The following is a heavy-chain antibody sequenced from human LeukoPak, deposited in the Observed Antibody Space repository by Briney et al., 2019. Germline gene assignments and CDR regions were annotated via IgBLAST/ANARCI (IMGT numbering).Heavy chain of an antibody. Sequence: SETLSLTCTVSGDSMNSHYWSWIRQSPGKGLEWIGYISYIGSTNYNPSLKSRVTISVDTSKNQFSLRLSSVTAAGTAVYYCARDPTTVTKGLDIWGQGTMVTVSS. CDR1: GDSMNSHY. J-gene: IGHJ3*02. CDR3: ARDPTTVTKGLDI. D-gene: IGHD4-17*01. CDR2: ISYIGST. V-gene: IGHV4-59*11.